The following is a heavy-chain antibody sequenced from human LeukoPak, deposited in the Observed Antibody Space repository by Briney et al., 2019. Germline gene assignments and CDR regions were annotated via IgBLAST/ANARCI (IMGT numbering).Heavy chain of an antibody. J-gene: IGHJ4*02. CDR3: ARESNYYDSSGYWFY. CDR1: GFTFSSYA. D-gene: IGHD3-22*01. Sequence: GGSLRLSCAASGFTFSSYAMSWVRQAPGKGLEWVSAISGSGGSTYYADSVKGRFTISRDNSKNTLYLQMNSLRAEDTAVYYCARESNYYDSSGYWFYWGQGTLVTVSS. CDR2: ISGSGGST. V-gene: IGHV3-23*01.